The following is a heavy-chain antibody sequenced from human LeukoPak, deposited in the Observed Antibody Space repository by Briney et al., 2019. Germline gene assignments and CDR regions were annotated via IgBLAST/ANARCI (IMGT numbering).Heavy chain of an antibody. D-gene: IGHD3-22*01. CDR3: ARGPFLYYYDSSGYRRRAFDI. J-gene: IGHJ3*02. CDR2: ISSSGSTI. V-gene: IGHV3-48*03. CDR1: GFTFSSYE. Sequence: PGGSLRLSCAASGFTFSSYEMNWVRQAPGKGLEWVSYISSSGSTIYYADSVKGRFTISRDNAKNSLFLQMNSLRAEDTAAYYCARGPFLYYYDSSGYRRRAFDIWGQGTMVTVSS.